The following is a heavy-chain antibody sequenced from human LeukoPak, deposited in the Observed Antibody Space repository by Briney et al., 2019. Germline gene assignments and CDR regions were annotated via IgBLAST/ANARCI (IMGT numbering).Heavy chain of an antibody. J-gene: IGHJ6*03. CDR1: GGTFSSYA. CDR3: ARVTSSSWHLDYYYYYMDV. V-gene: IGHV1-69*05. CDR2: IIPIFGTA. Sequence: SVKVSCTASGGTFSSYAISWVRQAPGQGLEWMGGIIPIFGTANYAQKFQGRFTITTDESTSTAYMELSSLRSEDTAVYYCARVTSSSWHLDYYYYYMDVWGKGTTVTVSS. D-gene: IGHD6-13*01.